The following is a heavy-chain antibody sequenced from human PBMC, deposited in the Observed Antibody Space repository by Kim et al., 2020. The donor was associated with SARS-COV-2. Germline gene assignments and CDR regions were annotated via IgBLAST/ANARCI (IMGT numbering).Heavy chain of an antibody. J-gene: IGHJ5*02. Sequence: SETLSLTCAVYGGSFSGYYWSWIRQPPGKGLEWIGEINHSGSTNYNPSLKSRVTISVDTSKNQFSLKLSSVTAADTAVYYCARGPRANMVYAIVFRWFDPWGQGTLVTVSS. CDR3: ARGPRANMVYAIVFRWFDP. CDR1: GGSFSGYY. D-gene: IGHD2-8*01. V-gene: IGHV4-34*01. CDR2: INHSGST.